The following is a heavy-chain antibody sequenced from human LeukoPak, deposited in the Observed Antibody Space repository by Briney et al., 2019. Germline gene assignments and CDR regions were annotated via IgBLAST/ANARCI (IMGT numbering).Heavy chain of an antibody. J-gene: IGHJ4*02. Sequence: PSETLSLTCTVSGGSISSGSYYWTWIRQPPGKGLAWIGYIYNSGSANYNPSLKSRVTISEDTSKNQFSLRLNSVTAADTAVYYCARRRKRSHYYGSGSPIDYWGQGTLVTVSS. CDR2: IYNSGSA. V-gene: IGHV4-61*01. D-gene: IGHD3-10*01. CDR1: GGSISSGSYY. CDR3: ARRRKRSHYYGSGSPIDY.